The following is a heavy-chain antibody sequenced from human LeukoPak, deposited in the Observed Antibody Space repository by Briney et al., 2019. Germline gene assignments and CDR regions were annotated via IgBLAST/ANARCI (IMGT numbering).Heavy chain of an antibody. J-gene: IGHJ3*02. Sequence: ASVKVSCKVSGYTLTELSMHWVRQAPGKGLEWMGGFDPEDGETIYAQKFQGRVTMTEDTSTDTAYMELSSLRSEDTAVYYCATATRGAYSRVDAFDIWGQGTMVTVSS. CDR2: FDPEDGET. V-gene: IGHV1-24*01. CDR3: ATATRGAYSRVDAFDI. D-gene: IGHD3-16*01. CDR1: GYTLTELS.